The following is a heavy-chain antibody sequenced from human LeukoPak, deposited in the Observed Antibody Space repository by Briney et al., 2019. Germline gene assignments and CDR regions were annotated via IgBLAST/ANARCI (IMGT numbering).Heavy chain of an antibody. D-gene: IGHD5-12*01. Sequence: SEPLSLTCADYAGSFSGYYWSWIRQPPGKGLEWIGEINHSGSTNYNPSLKSRVTISVDTSKNQFSLKLSSVTAADTAVYYCARVSWPTYYFDYWGQGTLVTVSS. J-gene: IGHJ4*02. CDR2: INHSGST. V-gene: IGHV4-34*01. CDR1: AGSFSGYY. CDR3: ARVSWPTYYFDY.